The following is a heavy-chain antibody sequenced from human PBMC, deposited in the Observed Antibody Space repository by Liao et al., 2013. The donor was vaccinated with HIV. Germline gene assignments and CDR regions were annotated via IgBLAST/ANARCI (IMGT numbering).Heavy chain of an antibody. J-gene: IGHJ4*02. CDR1: GGSISSGSYY. V-gene: IGHV4-61*02. D-gene: IGHD2-21*01. CDR3: ARETHIVVVIAYDY. CDR2: IYPSGST. Sequence: QVQLQESGPGLVKPSQTLSLTCTVSGGSISSGSYYWSWIRQPAGKGLEWIGRIYPSGSTNYSPSLKSRVTMSVDTSKNQFSLKLSSVTAADTAVYYCARETHIVVVIAYDYWGQGTLVTVSS.